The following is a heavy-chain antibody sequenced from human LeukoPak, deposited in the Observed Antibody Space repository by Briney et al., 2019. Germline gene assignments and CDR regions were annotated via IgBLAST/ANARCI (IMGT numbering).Heavy chain of an antibody. J-gene: IGHJ4*02. Sequence: GGSLRLSCAASGFTFSSYATSWVRQAPGKGLEWVSAISGSGGSTYYAGSVKGRFTISRDNSKNTLYLQMNSLRAEDTAVYYCAREALRVSSGYYYFNGNYFDYWGQGTLVTVSS. CDR1: GFTFSSYA. D-gene: IGHD3-22*01. V-gene: IGHV3-23*01. CDR3: AREALRVSSGYYYFNGNYFDY. CDR2: ISGSGGST.